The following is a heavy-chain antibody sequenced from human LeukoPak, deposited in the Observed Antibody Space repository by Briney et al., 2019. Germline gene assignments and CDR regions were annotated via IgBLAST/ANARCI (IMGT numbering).Heavy chain of an antibody. J-gene: IGHJ4*02. CDR2: ISSSGSTI. CDR1: GFTFSDYY. D-gene: IGHD6-19*01. V-gene: IGHV3-11*01. CDR3: AKDPIAVPNY. Sequence: GGSLRLSCAASGFTFSDYYMSWIRQAPGKGLEWVSYISSSGSTIYYADSVKGRFTISRDNSKNTLYLQMNSLRAEDTAVYYCAKDPIAVPNYWGQGALVTVSS.